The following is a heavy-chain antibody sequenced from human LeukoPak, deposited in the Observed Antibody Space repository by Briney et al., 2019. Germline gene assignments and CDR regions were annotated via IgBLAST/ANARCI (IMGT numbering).Heavy chain of an antibody. CDR2: IYHGGST. J-gene: IGHJ4*02. CDR1: GCSITSSNW. D-gene: IGHD4-23*01. V-gene: IGHV4-4*02. CDR3: ATSTVINDYCFDY. Sequence: KPSGTLSLTCAVSGCSITSSNWWSWVRQSPGKGLEWIGEIYHGGSTNYNPSLKSRVTISLDKSKNQLSLKVSSVTAADTAVYYCATSTVINDYCFDYWGQGALVTVSS.